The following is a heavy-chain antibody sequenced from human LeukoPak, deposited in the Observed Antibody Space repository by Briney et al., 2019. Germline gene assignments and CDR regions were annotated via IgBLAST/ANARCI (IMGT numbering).Heavy chain of an antibody. J-gene: IGHJ3*02. CDR3: ARASGPLDI. V-gene: IGHV3-64*01. Sequence: GGSLRLSCAASGFTFSSYAMHWVRQAPGKGLEYVSAISSNGCSTYYANSVKGRFTISRDNSKNTLYLQMGSLRAEDMAVYYCARASGPLDIWGQGTMVTVSS. CDR1: GFTFSSYA. CDR2: ISSNGCST.